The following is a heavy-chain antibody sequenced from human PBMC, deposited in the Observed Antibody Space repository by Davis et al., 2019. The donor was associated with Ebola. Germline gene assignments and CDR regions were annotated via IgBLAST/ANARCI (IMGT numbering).Heavy chain of an antibody. Sequence: GESLKISCKDSGNSFNSHWIAWVRQLPGKGLEWMGIIFTGDSDTRYSPSFRGQVTISTDNSIKTVFLHWSSLKASDTAMYYCASLRRTITGMDDGFDIWGQGTMVTVSS. V-gene: IGHV5-51*01. J-gene: IGHJ3*02. CDR1: GNSFNSHW. CDR2: IFTGDSDT. D-gene: IGHD2-8*02. CDR3: ASLRRTITGMDDGFDI.